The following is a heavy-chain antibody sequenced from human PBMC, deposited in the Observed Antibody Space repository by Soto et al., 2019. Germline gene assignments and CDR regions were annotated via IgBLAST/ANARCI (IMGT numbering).Heavy chain of an antibody. CDR3: TRDASRDSSARGWFDP. Sequence: PGGSLRLSCAASGFTFWIFTMNWVRQAPGKGLEWVSTISSNSAYIYYTDALRGRFTISRDNAKNSLHLQMNSLRAEDTAVYYCTRDASRDSSARGWFDPWGPGTLVTVSS. D-gene: IGHD6-13*01. CDR1: GFTFWIFT. J-gene: IGHJ5*02. V-gene: IGHV3-21*01. CDR2: ISSNSAYI.